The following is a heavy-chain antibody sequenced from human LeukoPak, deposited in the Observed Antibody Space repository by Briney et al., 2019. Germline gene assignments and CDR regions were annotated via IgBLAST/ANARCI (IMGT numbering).Heavy chain of an antibody. D-gene: IGHD6-19*01. CDR3: ARRSTVAGRGRFDP. Sequence: SETLSLTCTVSGGSIRSSSYYWGWIRQPPGKGLEWIGSVHYSGSTYDNPSLKSRVTISVDTSKNQFSLKLISVTAADTAVYYCARRSTVAGRGRFDPQGQGTLVTVSS. V-gene: IGHV4-39*01. CDR2: VHYSGST. J-gene: IGHJ5*02. CDR1: GGSIRSSSYY.